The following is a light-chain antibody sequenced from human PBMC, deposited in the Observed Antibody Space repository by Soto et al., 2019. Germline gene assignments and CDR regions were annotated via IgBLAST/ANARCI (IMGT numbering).Light chain of an antibody. V-gene: IGKV1-5*03. J-gene: IGKJ4*01. Sequence: IQMTQSPSTLSASVGDRVTITCRASQNIDAWLAWYQQKPGRAPKLLIYEASTLESGVPSRFSGSGSGTESTLTIGSLQPDDFATYYCQQYITYPLTFGGGTKVDIK. CDR2: EAS. CDR1: QNIDAW. CDR3: QQYITYPLT.